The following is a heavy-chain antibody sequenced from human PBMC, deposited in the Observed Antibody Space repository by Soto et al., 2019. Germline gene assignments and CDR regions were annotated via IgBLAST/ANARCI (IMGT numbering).Heavy chain of an antibody. Sequence: QVELVESGGGVVQPGRSLRLSCTASGFTFSNYGMHWVRQAPGKGPEWVALIWYDGYKKDYTDSVKGRFTISRDNSNNTLYLQMNSLRAEDTALYYCARAPAVGGGSLDYWGQGTLVTVSS. J-gene: IGHJ4*02. CDR3: ARAPAVGGGSLDY. CDR1: GFTFSNYG. V-gene: IGHV3-33*01. CDR2: IWYDGYKK. D-gene: IGHD2-15*01.